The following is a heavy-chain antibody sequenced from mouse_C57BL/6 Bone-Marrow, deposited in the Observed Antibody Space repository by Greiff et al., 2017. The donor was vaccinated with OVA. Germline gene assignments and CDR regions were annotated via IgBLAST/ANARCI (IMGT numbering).Heavy chain of an antibody. CDR3: ARDGITTVVGYFDY. Sequence: QVQLKQPGAELVKPGASVKLSCKASGYTFTSYWMQWVKQRPGQGLEWIGEIDPSDSYTNYNQKFKGKATLTVDTSSSTAYMQLSSLTAEDSAVYDCARDGITTVVGYFDYWGQGTTLTVSS. D-gene: IGHD1-1*01. J-gene: IGHJ2*01. CDR2: IDPSDSYT. CDR1: GYTFTSYW. V-gene: IGHV1-50*01.